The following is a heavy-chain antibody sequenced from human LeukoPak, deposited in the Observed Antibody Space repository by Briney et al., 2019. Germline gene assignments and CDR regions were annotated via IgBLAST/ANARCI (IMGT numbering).Heavy chain of an antibody. V-gene: IGHV3-23*01. J-gene: IGHJ4*02. Sequence: PGGSLRLSCAASGFTFSNYAMTWVRQAPGKGLEWVSAINESGVRTIYVDSVKGRFTISRDTSRNTLFLQMNSLRAEDTAGYYCAKDRSPGQLWSFDYWGQGALVTVSS. D-gene: IGHD5-18*01. CDR2: INESGVRT. CDR1: GFTFSNYA. CDR3: AKDRSPGQLWSFDY.